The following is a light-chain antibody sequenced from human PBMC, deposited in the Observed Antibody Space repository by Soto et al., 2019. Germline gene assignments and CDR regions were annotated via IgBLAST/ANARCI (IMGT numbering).Light chain of an antibody. J-gene: IGKJ3*01. Sequence: EIVMTQSPATLSVSPMERATLSCRASQSVGNNLAWYQQKPGQAPRLLIYGASTSANVIPARFSGSGSGTEFTLTISSLQHEDFANYYCQQYNNWHFTFGHGTKVDIK. CDR2: GAS. V-gene: IGKV3-15*01. CDR3: QQYNNWHFT. CDR1: QSVGNN.